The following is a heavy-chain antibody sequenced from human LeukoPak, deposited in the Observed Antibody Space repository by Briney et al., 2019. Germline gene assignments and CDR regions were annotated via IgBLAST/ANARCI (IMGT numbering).Heavy chain of an antibody. CDR1: GFTSSSNS. D-gene: IGHD5-18*01. Sequence: GGSLRLSCAASGFTSSSNSMNWVRQAPGKGLEWVSYISSTGGTIYYADSMKGRFTISRDNAKNSLYLQMNSLRAEDTAVYYCAREVIQLSYNWFDPWGQGTLVTVSS. CDR3: AREVIQLSYNWFDP. J-gene: IGHJ5*02. V-gene: IGHV3-48*04. CDR2: ISSTGGTI.